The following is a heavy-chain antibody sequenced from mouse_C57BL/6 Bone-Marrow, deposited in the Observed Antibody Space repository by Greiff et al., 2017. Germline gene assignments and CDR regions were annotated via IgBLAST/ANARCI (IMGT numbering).Heavy chain of an antibody. CDR3: AIPHYYGSSLDY. CDR2: IHPNSGST. J-gene: IGHJ2*01. Sequence: QVQLQQPGAELVKPGASVKLSCKASGYTFTSYWMHWVKQRPGQGLEWIGMIHPNSGSTNYNEKFKSKATLTVDKSSSTAYMQLSNLTSEDSAVYYCAIPHYYGSSLDYWGQGTTLTVSS. D-gene: IGHD1-1*01. CDR1: GYTFTSYW. V-gene: IGHV1-64*01.